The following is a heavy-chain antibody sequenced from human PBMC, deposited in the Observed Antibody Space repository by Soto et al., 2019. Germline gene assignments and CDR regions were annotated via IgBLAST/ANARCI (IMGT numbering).Heavy chain of an antibody. CDR2: IYYSGST. Sequence: LSLTCTVSGGSISSYYWSWIRQPPGKGLEWIGYIYYSGSTNYNPSLKSRVTISVDTSKNQFSLKLSSVTAADTAVYYCARVGSSGYYYGMDVWGQGTTVTVSS. V-gene: IGHV4-59*01. D-gene: IGHD6-6*01. CDR3: ARVGSSGYYYGMDV. J-gene: IGHJ6*02. CDR1: GGSISSYY.